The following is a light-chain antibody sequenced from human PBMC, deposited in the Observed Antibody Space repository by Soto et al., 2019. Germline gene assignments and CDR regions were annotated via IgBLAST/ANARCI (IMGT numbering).Light chain of an antibody. CDR2: GAS. CDR1: QSVSSN. CDR3: QQYDNWPPIT. Sequence: EIVMTQSPATLSVSPGERATLSCRASQSVSSNLAWYQQKPGRAPRLLIYGASTRATGIPARFSVSGSGTEFTLAITSLQSEDFAVYYCQQYDNWPPITFGQGTRLESK. V-gene: IGKV3-15*01. J-gene: IGKJ5*01.